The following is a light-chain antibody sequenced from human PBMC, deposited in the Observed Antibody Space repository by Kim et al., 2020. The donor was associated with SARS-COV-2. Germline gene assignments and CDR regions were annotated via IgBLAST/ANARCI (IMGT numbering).Light chain of an antibody. J-gene: IGKJ4*01. CDR3: QQYGDSPT. CDR1: ESLRNTY. CDR2: DAF. Sequence: EIVLTQSPGTLSLSPGERASLSCRASESLRNTYFAWYQQKPGQAPRLLIYDAFRRATGIPDRFSGSGSGTDSTLTIDRLEPEDFAVYYCQQYGDSPTFGGGTKVDIK. V-gene: IGKV3-20*01.